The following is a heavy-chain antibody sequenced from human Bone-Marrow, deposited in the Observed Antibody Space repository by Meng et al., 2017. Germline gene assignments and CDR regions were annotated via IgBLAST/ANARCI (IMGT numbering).Heavy chain of an antibody. CDR3: VLLVAAAGIDY. CDR2: ISWDGGST. J-gene: IGHJ4*02. Sequence: GESLKISCAASGFTFDDYAMHWVRQAPGKGLEWVSLISWDGGSTYYADSVKGRFTISRDNSKNSLYLQMNSLKAEDTATYYCVLLVAAAGIDYWGQGTLVTVSS. V-gene: IGHV3-43D*03. D-gene: IGHD6-13*01. CDR1: GFTFDDYA.